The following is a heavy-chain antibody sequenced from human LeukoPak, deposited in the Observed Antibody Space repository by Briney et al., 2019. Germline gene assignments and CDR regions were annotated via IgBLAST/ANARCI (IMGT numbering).Heavy chain of an antibody. V-gene: IGHV4-31*03. CDR3: AGSYRSASISNGMDV. Sequence: PSETLSLTCTVSGGSISSGGFYWSWIRQHPGKGLEWIGYTFYSGSTYYNPSLRSRVTISVDTSKNQFSLKLSSVTVADTAVYYCAGSYRSASISNGMDVWGQGTTVTVSS. CDR2: TFYSGST. CDR1: GGSISSGGFY. J-gene: IGHJ6*02. D-gene: IGHD6-6*01.